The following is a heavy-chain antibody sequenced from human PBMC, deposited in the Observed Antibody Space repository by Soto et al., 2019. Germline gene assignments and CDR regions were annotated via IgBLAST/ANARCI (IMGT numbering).Heavy chain of an antibody. J-gene: IGHJ4*02. CDR3: ARGWYSSSWLDY. D-gene: IGHD6-13*01. CDR2: IYYSGST. CDR1: GGSFSGYY. Sequence: PSETVSLTXAVYGGSFSGYYWSWIRQPPGKGLEWIGYIYYSGSTNYNPSLKSRVTISVDTSKNQFSLKLSSVTAADTAVYYCARGWYSSSWLDYWGQGTLVTVSS. V-gene: IGHV4-59*01.